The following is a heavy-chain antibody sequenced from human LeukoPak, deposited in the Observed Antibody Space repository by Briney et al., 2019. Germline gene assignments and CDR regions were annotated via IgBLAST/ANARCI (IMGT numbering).Heavy chain of an antibody. Sequence: SETLSLTCTVSGGSISSFHWSWIRQPPEKELEGIGYIYYSGSTNYNPSLKSRVTISIDASKNQFSLKLNSVTAADTAVYYCATLAVGAGGPEFQHWGQGSLVTVSS. CDR2: IYYSGST. CDR3: ATLAVGAGGPEFQH. V-gene: IGHV4-59*08. J-gene: IGHJ1*01. D-gene: IGHD1-26*01. CDR1: GGSISSFH.